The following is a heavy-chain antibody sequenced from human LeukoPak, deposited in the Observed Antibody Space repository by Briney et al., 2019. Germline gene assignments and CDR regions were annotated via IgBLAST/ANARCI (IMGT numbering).Heavy chain of an antibody. Sequence: ASLTVSCTASGYTFTDYYLHWVRQAPGQGLEWMGWINPNSSGTNYAKRFQGRVTMTRDTSISTAYMEVSSLRSDDTAVYSCARDSSGWYYDYWGQGTLVTVSS. CDR3: ARDSSGWYYDY. V-gene: IGHV1-2*02. D-gene: IGHD6-19*01. CDR2: INPNSSGT. J-gene: IGHJ4*02. CDR1: GYTFTDYY.